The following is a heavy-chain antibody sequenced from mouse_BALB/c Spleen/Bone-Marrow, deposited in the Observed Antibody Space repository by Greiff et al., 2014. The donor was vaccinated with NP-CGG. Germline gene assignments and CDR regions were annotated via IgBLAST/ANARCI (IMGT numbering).Heavy chain of an antibody. J-gene: IGHJ3*01. Sequence: QVQLQLPGAELVRPGSSVKISCKASGYAFSSYWMNWVKQRPGQGLEWIGQIYPGDGDTNYNGKFKGKATLTADKSSSTAYMQLSSLTSEDSAVYFCARSLYYRYDGFAYWGQGTLVTVSA. V-gene: IGHV1-80*01. CDR3: ARSLYYRYDGFAY. CDR2: IYPGDGDT. D-gene: IGHD2-14*01. CDR1: GYAFSSYW.